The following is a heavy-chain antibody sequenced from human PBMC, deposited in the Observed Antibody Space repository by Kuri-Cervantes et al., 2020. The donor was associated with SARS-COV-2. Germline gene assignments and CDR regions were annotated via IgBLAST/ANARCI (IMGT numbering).Heavy chain of an antibody. Sequence: GESLKISGKGSGFRFTTYWIGWVRQMPGKGLEWMAIIYPTDSDTRYSPSFQGQVTISADKSISTAYLQWSSLKASDSAMYYCARTRGSYYTDAFDLWGQGTMVTVSS. V-gene: IGHV5-51*01. D-gene: IGHD1-26*01. CDR1: GFRFTTYW. J-gene: IGHJ3*01. CDR3: ARTRGSYYTDAFDL. CDR2: IYPTDSDT.